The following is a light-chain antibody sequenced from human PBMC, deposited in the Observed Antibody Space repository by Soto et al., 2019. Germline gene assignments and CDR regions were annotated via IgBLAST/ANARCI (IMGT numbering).Light chain of an antibody. J-gene: IGLJ2*01. CDR3: SSYTSSSTLVL. V-gene: IGLV2-14*01. CDR2: DVS. CDR1: SSDVGGYDY. Sequence: QSALTQPASVSGSPGQSITISCTGTSSDVGGYDYVSWYQQHPGKAPKLLIYDVSHRPSGVSNRFSGSKSGNTASLTISGLQAEDEANYYCSSYTSSSTLVLFGGGTK.